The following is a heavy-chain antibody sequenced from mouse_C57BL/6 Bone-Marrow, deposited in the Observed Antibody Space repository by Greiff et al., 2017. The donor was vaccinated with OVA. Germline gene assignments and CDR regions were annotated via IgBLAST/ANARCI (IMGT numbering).Heavy chain of an antibody. CDR1: GYTFTSYW. Sequence: QVQLQQPGAELVRPGSSVKLSCKASGYTFTSYWMDWVKQRPGQGLEWIGNIYPSDSETHYNQKFKDKATLTVDKSSSTAYMQLNSLTSEDSAVYFCARRVFIATVVAHYYAMDYWGQGTSVTVSS. CDR2: IYPSDSET. CDR3: ARRVFIATVVAHYYAMDY. J-gene: IGHJ4*01. V-gene: IGHV1-61*01. D-gene: IGHD1-1*01.